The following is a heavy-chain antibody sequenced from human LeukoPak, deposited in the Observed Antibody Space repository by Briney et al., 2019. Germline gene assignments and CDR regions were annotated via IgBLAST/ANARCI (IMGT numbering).Heavy chain of an antibody. J-gene: IGHJ5*02. CDR3: ARDVGITVADSFDP. CDR2: IHIYRGNT. D-gene: IGHD6-13*01. CDR1: GYTFTNYG. Sequence: ASVKVSCKASGYTFTNYGLDWVRQAPGQGLEWMGWIHIYRGNTNYAQKFQGRVTMTTDTSTSTVYMEVRGLRSDDTAMYYCARDVGITVADSFDPWGQGTLVTVSS. V-gene: IGHV1-18*01.